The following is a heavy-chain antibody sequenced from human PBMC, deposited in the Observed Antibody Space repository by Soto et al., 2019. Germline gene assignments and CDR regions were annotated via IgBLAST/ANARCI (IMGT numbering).Heavy chain of an antibody. D-gene: IGHD2-21*01. CDR2: ISHDGSDK. CDR3: AKDYSLVVVTQAS. Sequence: QVQLVESGGGVVQPGRSLKLSCLASGFTFSSYGMHWVRQAPGKGLEWVAFISHDGSDKNYADSLEVRFTISRDNSKNTLFLQINSLRVEDTAVYYCAKDYSLVVVTQASWGQVTLVTVSS. J-gene: IGHJ4*02. V-gene: IGHV3-30*18. CDR1: GFTFSSYG.